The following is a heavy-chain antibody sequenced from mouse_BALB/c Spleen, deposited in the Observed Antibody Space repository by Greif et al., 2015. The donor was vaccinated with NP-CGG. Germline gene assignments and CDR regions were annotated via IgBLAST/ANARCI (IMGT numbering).Heavy chain of an antibody. CDR3: ASEDYGTRYFDV. Sequence: QVQLQQSGAELVRPGSSVKISCKASGYAFSSYWMNWVKQRPGQGLGWIGQIYPGDGDTNYNGKFKGKATLTADKSSSPAYMQLSSLTSEDSAVYFCASEDYGTRYFDVWGAGTTVTVSS. CDR1: GYAFSSYW. J-gene: IGHJ1*01. V-gene: IGHV1-80*01. D-gene: IGHD1-1*01. CDR2: IYPGDGDT.